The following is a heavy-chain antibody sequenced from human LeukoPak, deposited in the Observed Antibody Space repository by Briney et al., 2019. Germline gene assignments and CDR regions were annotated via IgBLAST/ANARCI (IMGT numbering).Heavy chain of an antibody. CDR1: EYTFTGYY. CDR3: AREGVRGDAFDI. V-gene: IGHV1-2*02. D-gene: IGHD3-10*02. CDR2: INPNSGGT. Sequence: ASVKVSCKASEYTFTGYYMHWVRQAPGQGLEWMGWINPNSGGTNYAQKFQGRVTMTRDTSISTAYMELSRLRSDDTAVYYCAREGVRGDAFDIWGQGTMVTVSS. J-gene: IGHJ3*02.